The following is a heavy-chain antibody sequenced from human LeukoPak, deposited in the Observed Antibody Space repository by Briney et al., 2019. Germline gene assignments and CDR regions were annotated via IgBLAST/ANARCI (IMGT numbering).Heavy chain of an antibody. J-gene: IGHJ4*02. V-gene: IGHV3-23*01. CDR2: IVGSGGST. CDR1: GFTFSNHA. CDR3: AKWGDYDILTGYYDSDY. Sequence: SGASLRLSCAASGFTFSNHAMSWVRQAPGKGQEWVSAIVGSGGSTYYADSVKGRFTISRDNPKNTLYLQMNSLRAEDTAVYYCAKWGDYDILTGYYDSDYWGQGTLVTVSS. D-gene: IGHD3-9*01.